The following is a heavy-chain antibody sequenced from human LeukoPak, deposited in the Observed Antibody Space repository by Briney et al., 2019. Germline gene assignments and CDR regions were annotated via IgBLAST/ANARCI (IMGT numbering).Heavy chain of an antibody. CDR1: GFTLSDYH. CDR3: ARSGGPGTYHQLRYNWFDP. J-gene: IGHJ5*02. D-gene: IGHD3-10*01. V-gene: IGHV3-21*01. Sequence: GGSLRLSCAASGFTLSDYHMNWVRQAPGKGLEGLSSITTISHYIYYAGAVRGRFTISRDNAKNSLYLQMNGLRGEDTAVYYCARSGGPGTYHQLRYNWFDPWGQGTLVTVSS. CDR2: ITTISHYI.